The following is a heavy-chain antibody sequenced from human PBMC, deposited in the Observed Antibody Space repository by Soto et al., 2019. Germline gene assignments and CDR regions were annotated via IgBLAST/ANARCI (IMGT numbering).Heavy chain of an antibody. CDR2: INTDGSST. CDR1: GFTFDDYT. D-gene: IGHD6-19*01. CDR3: SRDIDSSA. Sequence: PGGSLRLSCAASGFTFDDYTMHWVRQAPGKGLVWVSRINTDGSSTSYADSVKGRFTISRDNAKNTLYLQMNSVRAEDTAVYYCSRDIDSSAWGQGTLVTVSS. J-gene: IGHJ5*02. V-gene: IGHV3-74*01.